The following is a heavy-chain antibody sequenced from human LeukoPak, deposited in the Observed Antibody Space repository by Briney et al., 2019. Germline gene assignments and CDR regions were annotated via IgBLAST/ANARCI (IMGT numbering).Heavy chain of an antibody. CDR3: GKTTVGYSSGRFPGWPVDY. CDR2: IFGSGGNA. CDR1: GFTFNSYA. J-gene: IGHJ4*02. Sequence: GGSLRLSCAASGFTFNSYAMYWVRQAPGKGLEWVSGIFGSGGNAHYADSEKGRFTVSRDNSKNTVYLQLDSLRVEDTAVYYCGKTTVGYSSGRFPGWPVDYWGQGTLVTVSS. D-gene: IGHD2-15*01. V-gene: IGHV3-23*01.